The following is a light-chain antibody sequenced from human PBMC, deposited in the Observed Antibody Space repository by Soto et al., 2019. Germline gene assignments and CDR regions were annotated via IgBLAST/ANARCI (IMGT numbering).Light chain of an antibody. CDR1: QSVLYSSNNKNY. J-gene: IGKJ1*01. V-gene: IGKV4-1*01. CDR2: WAS. Sequence: DIVMTRSPDSLAVSLGERATINCKSSQSVLYSSNNKNYLAWYQQKPGQPPKLLIYWASTRESGVPDRFSGSGSGTDFTLTISSLQAEDVAVYYCQQYYNPPRTFGQGTKVEVK. CDR3: QQYYNPPRT.